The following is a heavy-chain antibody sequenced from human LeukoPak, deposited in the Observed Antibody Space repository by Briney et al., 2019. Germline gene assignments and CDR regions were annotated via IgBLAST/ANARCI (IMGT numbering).Heavy chain of an antibody. CDR3: VKNIDYDYYYYGMDV. CDR2: ISSNGGST. V-gene: IGHV3-64D*06. J-gene: IGHJ6*04. CDR1: GFTFSSYA. D-gene: IGHD4-17*01. Sequence: PGGSLRLSCSASGFTFSSYAMHWVRQAPGKGLEYVSAISSNGGSTYYADSVKGRFTISRDNSKNTLYLQMSSLRAEDTAVYYCVKNIDYDYYYYGMDVWGKGTTVTVPS.